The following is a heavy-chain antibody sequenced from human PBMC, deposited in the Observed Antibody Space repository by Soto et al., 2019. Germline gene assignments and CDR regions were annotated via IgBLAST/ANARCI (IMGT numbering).Heavy chain of an antibody. CDR1: GVSITSGDW. D-gene: IGHD3-10*01. J-gene: IGHJ4*02. V-gene: IGHV4-4*02. CDR2: IFHDGTA. CDR3: ARLVYDTRLNYMYFGC. Sequence: SEPHSLPCTVSGVSITSGDWLSRVRPYPQRGLEYIGEIFHDGTANYYPSFERRVAMSVDTSRNQFSLKLTSVTAADTAVYFCARLVYDTRLNYMYFGCWGPGTLVIGFS.